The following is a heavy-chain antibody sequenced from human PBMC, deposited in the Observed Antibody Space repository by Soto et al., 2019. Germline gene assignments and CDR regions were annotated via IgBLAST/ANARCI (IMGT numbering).Heavy chain of an antibody. D-gene: IGHD3-3*01. CDR1: GGSISSGGYY. V-gene: IGHV4-31*03. Sequence: SETLSLTCTVSGGSISSGGYYWSWTRQHPGKGLEWIGYIYYSGSTYYNPSLKSRVTISVDTSKNQFSLKLSSVTAADTAVYYCARYYDFWGGLEAPAYFDYWGQGTLVTVSS. J-gene: IGHJ4*02. CDR2: IYYSGST. CDR3: ARYYDFWGGLEAPAYFDY.